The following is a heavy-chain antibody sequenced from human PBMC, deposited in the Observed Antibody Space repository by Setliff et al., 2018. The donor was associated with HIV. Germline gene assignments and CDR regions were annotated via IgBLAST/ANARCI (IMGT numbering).Heavy chain of an antibody. J-gene: IGHJ6*03. D-gene: IGHD3-16*01. V-gene: IGHV4-59*01. CDR1: GGSITSYY. CDR2: IFYSGSS. CDR3: ARGVGGYSARKDRELNYYFYIDV. Sequence: SETLSLTCTVSGGSITSYYWSWIRQPPGKGLEWIGYIFYSGSSNYNPSLKSRVTMSVDTSKNHFSLTLNSVTAADTAVYYCARGVGGYSARKDRELNYYFYIDVWDKGTTVTVSS.